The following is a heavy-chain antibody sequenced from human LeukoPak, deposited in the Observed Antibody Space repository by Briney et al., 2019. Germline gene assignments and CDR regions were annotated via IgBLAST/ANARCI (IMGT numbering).Heavy chain of an antibody. D-gene: IGHD2-2*02. CDR3: ATPYCSSTSCYTVYYFDY. V-gene: IGHV3-30*02. J-gene: IGHJ4*02. Sequence: GGSLRLPCAASGFTFSSYGMHWVRQAPGKGLEWVAFIRYDGSNKYYADSVKGRFTISRDNSKNTLYLQMNSLRAEDTAVYYCATPYCSSTSCYTVYYFDYWGQGTLVTVSS. CDR1: GFTFSSYG. CDR2: IRYDGSNK.